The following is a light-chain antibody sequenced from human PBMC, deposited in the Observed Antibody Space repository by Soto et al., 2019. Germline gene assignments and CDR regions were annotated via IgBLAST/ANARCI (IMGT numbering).Light chain of an antibody. J-gene: IGLJ1*01. CDR1: KNDIGLYNF. CDR2: EVV. CDR3: KSYAGSNTYV. V-gene: IGLV2-8*01. Sequence: QSVLAQPPSASGSPGQSVTISCTGTKNDIGLYNFVSWYQHPPGKAPRLIIYEVVQRPSGVPDRFSGSKSGNTASLTVSGLQAADEADYFCKSYAGSNTYVFGSGTKVTVL.